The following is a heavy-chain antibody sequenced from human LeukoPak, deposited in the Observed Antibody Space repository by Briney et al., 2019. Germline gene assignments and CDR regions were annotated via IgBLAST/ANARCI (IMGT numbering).Heavy chain of an antibody. D-gene: IGHD6-19*01. CDR1: GYTFTSYG. CDR3: ASGAFIAVAGTNYYYYYMDV. J-gene: IGHJ6*03. CDR2: IIPIFGTA. V-gene: IGHV1-69*06. Sequence: GASVKVSCKASGYTFTSYGISWVRQAPGQGLEWMGGIIPIFGTANYAQKFQGRVTITADKSTSTAYMELSSLRSEDTAVYYCASGAFIAVAGTNYYYYYMDVWGKGTTVTVSS.